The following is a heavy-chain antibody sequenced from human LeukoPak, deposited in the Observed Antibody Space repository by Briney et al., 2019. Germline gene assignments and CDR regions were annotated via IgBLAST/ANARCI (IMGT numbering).Heavy chain of an antibody. J-gene: IGHJ4*02. Sequence: GESLRLSCAASGFTFSSYWMHWVRQDPGKGLVWVSRIDVDGSSTNYADSVKGRFTISRDNARNTLYLQMNSLRAEDTAVYYCARSIVGACFDCWGQGTLVTVSS. V-gene: IGHV3-74*01. CDR2: IDVDGSST. CDR1: GFTFSSYW. D-gene: IGHD1-26*01. CDR3: ARSIVGACFDC.